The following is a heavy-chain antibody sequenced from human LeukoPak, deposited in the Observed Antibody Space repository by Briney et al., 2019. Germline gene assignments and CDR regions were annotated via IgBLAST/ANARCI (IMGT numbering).Heavy chain of an antibody. CDR2: ISYDGSNK. CDR3: AEDFQAIAVAGIGLH. V-gene: IGHV3-30*18. Sequence: GGSLRLSCAASGFTFSSYGMHWVRQAPGKGLEWEAVISYDGSNKYYADSVKGRFTISRDNSKNTLYLQMNSLRAEDTAVYYCAEDFQAIAVAGIGLHWGQGTLVTVSS. D-gene: IGHD6-19*01. CDR1: GFTFSSYG. J-gene: IGHJ4*02.